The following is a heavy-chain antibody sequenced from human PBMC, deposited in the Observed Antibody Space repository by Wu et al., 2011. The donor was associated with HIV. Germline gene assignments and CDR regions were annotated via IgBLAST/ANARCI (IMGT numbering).Heavy chain of an antibody. CDR1: GYSFTSYY. CDR2: VDPENGDA. Sequence: EIQLVQSGAEVKKPGSTVKISCKVSGYSFTSYYMHWVQQVPGKGLEWVGLVDPENGDAIYAEKFQGRVTITADTSIDTAYMAVSSLXSEDTAVYYCATLDGVGPLTTLSEFDPLGQGTLGHRL. D-gene: IGHD1-1*01. V-gene: IGHV1-69-2*01. CDR3: ATLDGVGPLTTLSEFDP. J-gene: IGHJ5*02.